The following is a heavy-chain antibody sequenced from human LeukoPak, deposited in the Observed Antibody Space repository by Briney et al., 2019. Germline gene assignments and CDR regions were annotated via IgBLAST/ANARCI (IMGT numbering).Heavy chain of an antibody. V-gene: IGHV4-34*01. CDR3: ARSPRSLYSSSWYTKYNWFDP. J-gene: IGHJ5*02. CDR2: INHSGST. CDR1: GGSFSGYY. D-gene: IGHD6-13*01. Sequence: SETLSLTCAVYGGSFSGYYWSWIRQPPGKGLEWIGEINHSGSTNYNPSLKSRVTISVDTSKNQFSLKLSSVPAADTAVYYCARSPRSLYSSSWYTKYNWFDPWGQGTLVTVSS.